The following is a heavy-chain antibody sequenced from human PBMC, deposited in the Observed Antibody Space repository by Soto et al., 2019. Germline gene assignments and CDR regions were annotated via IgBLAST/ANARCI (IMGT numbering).Heavy chain of an antibody. CDR2: ISAYNGNT. J-gene: IGHJ6*02. CDR1: GYTFTSYG. V-gene: IGHV1-18*04. Sequence: GASVKVSCKASGYTFTSYGISWVRQAPGQGLEWMGWISAYNGNTNYAQKLQGRVTMTTDTSTSTAYMELRSLRSDDTAVYYCARVETITMIVVVIPGGGMDVWGQGTTVTVSS. CDR3: ARVETITMIVVVIPGGGMDV. D-gene: IGHD3-22*01.